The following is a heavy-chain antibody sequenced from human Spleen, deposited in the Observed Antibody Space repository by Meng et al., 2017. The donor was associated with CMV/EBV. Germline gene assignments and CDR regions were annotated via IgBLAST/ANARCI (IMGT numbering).Heavy chain of an antibody. Sequence: ASVKVSCKTSGYTFTNFGITWVRQAPGQGLEWMGWISPYNGDTEYAQKFQGRVTMTTDTSTSTAYMELRSLRSDDTAVYYCARERTYYDFWSGPEGDAFDIWGQGTMVT. CDR3: ARERTYYDFWSGPEGDAFDI. J-gene: IGHJ3*02. CDR1: GYTFTNFG. D-gene: IGHD3-3*01. CDR2: ISPYNGDT. V-gene: IGHV1-18*01.